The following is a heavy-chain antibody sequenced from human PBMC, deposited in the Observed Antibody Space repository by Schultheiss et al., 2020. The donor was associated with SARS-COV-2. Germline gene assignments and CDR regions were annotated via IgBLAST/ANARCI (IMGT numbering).Heavy chain of an antibody. J-gene: IGHJ5*02. CDR1: GFSLSTSGVG. V-gene: IGHV2-26*01. D-gene: IGHD6-19*01. CDR3: ARMGQWLSDWFDP. CDR2: IFSNDEK. Sequence: SGPTLVKPTQTLTLTCTFSGFSLSTSGVGVGWIRQPPGKALEWLAHIFSNDEKSYSTSLKSRLTISKDTSRSQVVLTMTNMDPVDTATYYCARMGQWLSDWFDPWGQGTLVTVSS.